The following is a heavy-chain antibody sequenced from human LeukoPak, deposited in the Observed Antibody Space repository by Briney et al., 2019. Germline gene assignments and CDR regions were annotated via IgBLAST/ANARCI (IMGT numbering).Heavy chain of an antibody. V-gene: IGHV3-7*01. D-gene: IGHD4-23*01. CDR2: IKQDGSEK. CDR1: KFTFSKYW. J-gene: IGHJ4*02. Sequence: GGSLRVSCAVSKFTFSKYWMSWVRQAPGKGLEWVANIKQDGSEKSYADSVRGRFTISRDNAKNSLYLQMNSLRAEDTAVYYCAKDFNGGNFDYWGQGTLVTVSS. CDR3: AKDFNGGNFDY.